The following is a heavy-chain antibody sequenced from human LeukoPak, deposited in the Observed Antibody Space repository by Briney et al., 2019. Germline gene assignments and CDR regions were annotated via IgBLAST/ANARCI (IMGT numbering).Heavy chain of an antibody. V-gene: IGHV3-30*03. CDR2: ISYDGSTK. CDR3: ARERRAWGEDF. CDR1: GFTFSTYG. Sequence: GGSLRLSCTASGFTFSTYGMHWVRQAPGKGLEWVTLISYDGSTKYYSDSVKGRFTLSRDNSKNTLYLQMNSLRAEDTAVYYCARERRAWGEDFWGQGTLVTVSS. D-gene: IGHD3-16*01. J-gene: IGHJ4*02.